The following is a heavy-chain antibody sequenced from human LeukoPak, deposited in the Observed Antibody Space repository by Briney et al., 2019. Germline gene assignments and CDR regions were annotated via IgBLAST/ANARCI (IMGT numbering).Heavy chain of an antibody. Sequence: SVKVSCKASGGTFSSYAISWVRQAPGQGLEWMGGIIPIFGTANYAQKFQGRVTITADKSTSAAYMELSSLRSEDTAVYYCASSDPRYCSSTSCYGWFDPWGQGTLVTVSS. CDR3: ASSDPRYCSSTSCYGWFDP. J-gene: IGHJ5*02. CDR2: IIPIFGTA. D-gene: IGHD2-2*01. V-gene: IGHV1-69*06. CDR1: GGTFSSYA.